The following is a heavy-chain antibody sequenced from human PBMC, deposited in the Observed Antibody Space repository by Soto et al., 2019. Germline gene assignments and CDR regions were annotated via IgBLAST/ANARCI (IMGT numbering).Heavy chain of an antibody. CDR3: ARDVPY. D-gene: IGHD2-2*01. J-gene: IGHJ4*02. V-gene: IGHV3-30-3*01. Sequence: GGSLRLSCAASGFTFSSYAIHWVRQAPGKGLEWVAVISYDGSNKYYADSVKGRFTISRDNSKNTLYLQMNSLRAEDTAVYYCARDVPYWGQGTLVTVSS. CDR1: GFTFSSYA. CDR2: ISYDGSNK.